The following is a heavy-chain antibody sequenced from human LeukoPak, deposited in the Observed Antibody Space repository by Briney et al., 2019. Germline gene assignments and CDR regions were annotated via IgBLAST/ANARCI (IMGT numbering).Heavy chain of an antibody. D-gene: IGHD5/OR15-5a*01. J-gene: IGHJ2*01. CDR1: GGSISNYY. V-gene: IGHV4-59*01. CDR2: IYSSGST. CDR3: ARSDLRPWYFDL. Sequence: SETLSLTCTVSGGSISNYYWSWIRQPPGKGLEWIGYIYSSGSTNYNPSLKSRVTISVDTSKNQFSLKLSSVTAANTAVYYCARSDLRPWYFDLWGRGTLVTVSS.